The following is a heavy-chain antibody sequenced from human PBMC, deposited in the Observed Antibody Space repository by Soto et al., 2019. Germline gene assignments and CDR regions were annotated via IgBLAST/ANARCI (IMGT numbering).Heavy chain of an antibody. Sequence: PSETLSLTCAVSGGSMSSGDYSWNWIRQPLGKGLEWIGYIYYGGSTYNNPSLQSRVTMSLDRSRNQFSLKLNSVTAADTAVYYCARVRREYDNSGPVDYWGQGTLVTVSS. CDR3: ARVRREYDNSGPVDY. V-gene: IGHV4-30-2*01. CDR1: GGSMSSGDYS. CDR2: IYYGGST. J-gene: IGHJ4*02. D-gene: IGHD3-22*01.